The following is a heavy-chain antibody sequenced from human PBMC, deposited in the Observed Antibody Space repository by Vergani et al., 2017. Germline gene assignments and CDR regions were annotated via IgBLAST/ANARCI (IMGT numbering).Heavy chain of an antibody. V-gene: IGHV1-18*01. CDR1: GYTFTSYG. CDR2: ISAYNGNT. D-gene: IGHD3-3*01. Sequence: QVQLVQSGAEVKKPGASVKVSCKASGYTFTSYGISWVRQAPGQGLEWMGWISAYNGNTNYAQKLQGRVTMTTDTSTSTAYMELRSLRSDDTAVYYCARERFLECLSKSIYYYGMDVWGQETTVTVSS. J-gene: IGHJ6*02. CDR3: ARERFLECLSKSIYYYGMDV.